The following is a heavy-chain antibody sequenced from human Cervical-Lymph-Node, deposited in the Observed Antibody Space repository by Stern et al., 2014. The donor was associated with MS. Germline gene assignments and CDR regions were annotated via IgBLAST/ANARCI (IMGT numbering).Heavy chain of an antibody. CDR2: IWYDGNKK. CDR3: ARGNWNYEGMGY. CDR1: GFTFSGSA. V-gene: IGHV3-33*08. D-gene: IGHD1-7*01. J-gene: IGHJ4*02. Sequence: VHLVESGGRLVQPGGSLKLSCAASGFTFSGSAVHWVRQAPGKGLEWLAVIWYDGNKKYYADSVKGRFTISRDKSKNTLFLQMSSLTAEDTALYYCARGNWNYEGMGYWGQGTLVTVSS.